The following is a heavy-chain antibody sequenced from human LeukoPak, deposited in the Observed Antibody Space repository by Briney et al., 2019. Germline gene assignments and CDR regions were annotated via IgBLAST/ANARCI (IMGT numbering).Heavy chain of an antibody. D-gene: IGHD3-22*01. V-gene: IGHV4-59*08. CDR1: GASISDYY. Sequence: SETLSLTCTVSGASISDYYWSWIRQPPGKGLEWIGFGHYTGSSNYNPSLKSRVTTSVDTSKSQFSPKLISVTAADTAVYYCARHDNRGYYSLHYWGQGALVTVSS. CDR2: GHYTGSS. CDR3: ARHDNRGYYSLHY. J-gene: IGHJ4*02.